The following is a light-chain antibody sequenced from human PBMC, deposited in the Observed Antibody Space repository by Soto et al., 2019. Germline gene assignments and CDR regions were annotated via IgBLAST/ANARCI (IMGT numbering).Light chain of an antibody. CDR3: QQRSNWPYT. Sequence: EIVLTQSPATLSLSPGERATLSCRASQSVSSYLAWYQQKPGQAPRLLIYDASKRATGIPARLSGRGSGTDFTLTISSLEPEDFAVNYCQQRSNWPYTFGQGTKLEIK. CDR1: QSVSSY. CDR2: DAS. V-gene: IGKV3-11*01. J-gene: IGKJ2*01.